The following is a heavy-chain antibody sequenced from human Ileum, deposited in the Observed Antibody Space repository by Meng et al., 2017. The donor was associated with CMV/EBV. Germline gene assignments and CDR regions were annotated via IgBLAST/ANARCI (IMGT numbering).Heavy chain of an antibody. J-gene: IGHJ6*02. D-gene: IGHD3-22*01. V-gene: IGHV3-19*01. Sequence: GGSLRPSCAASGSTSSNSDMNWVRQAPGKGLEWVSGVSWNGSRTHYADSVKGRFIISRDNSRNFLCQQMNSLRPEDMAVTRRPIIMLVVVITRGCYYYYGMDIWGQGTTVTVSS. CDR2: VSWNGSRT. CDR1: GSTSSNSD. CDR3: PIIMLVVVITRGCYYYYGMDI.